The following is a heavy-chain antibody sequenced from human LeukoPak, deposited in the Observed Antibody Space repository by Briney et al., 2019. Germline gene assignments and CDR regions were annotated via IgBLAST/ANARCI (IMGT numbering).Heavy chain of an antibody. D-gene: IGHD2-2*01. CDR1: GYTFTSYD. CDR2: MNPNSGNT. J-gene: IGHJ5*02. Sequence: ASVKVSCKASGYTFTSYDINWVRQATGQGLEWMGWMNPNSGNTGYAQKFQGRVTMTRNTSISTAYMELSSLRSEDTAVYYCARVIVVVPAANNWFDPWGQGTQVTVSS. CDR3: ARVIVVVPAANNWFDP. V-gene: IGHV1-8*01.